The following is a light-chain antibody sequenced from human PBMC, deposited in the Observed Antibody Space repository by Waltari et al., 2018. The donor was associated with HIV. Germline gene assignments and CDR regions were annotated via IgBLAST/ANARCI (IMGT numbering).Light chain of an antibody. V-gene: IGLV3-25*03. CDR3: QSADISSWV. J-gene: IGLJ3*02. CDR1: ALPKQH. Sequence: SYELTQPPSVSVSPGQTARITCSGDALPKQHAYWYQQKPGQAPVLVIYKDSERPSGIPERFSGSSSGTTVTLTISGVQAEDEADYYCQSADISSWVFGGGTKLTVL. CDR2: KDS.